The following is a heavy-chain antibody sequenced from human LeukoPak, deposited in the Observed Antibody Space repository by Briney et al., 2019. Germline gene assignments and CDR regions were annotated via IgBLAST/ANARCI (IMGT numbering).Heavy chain of an antibody. Sequence: SETLSLTCTVSGGSISSYYWSWIRQPPGKGLEWIGYIYYSGSTNYNPSLKSRVTISVDTSKNQFSLKLSSVTAADTAVYYCARGPPTSSSRYGRYYYYGMDVWGQGTTVTVSS. D-gene: IGHD6-13*01. J-gene: IGHJ6*02. CDR1: GGSISSYY. CDR3: ARGPPTSSSRYGRYYYYGMDV. CDR2: IYYSGST. V-gene: IGHV4-59*01.